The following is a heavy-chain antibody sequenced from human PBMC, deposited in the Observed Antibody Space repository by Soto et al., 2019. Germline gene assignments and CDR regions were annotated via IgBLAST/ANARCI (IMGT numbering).Heavy chain of an antibody. CDR2: TYYRSKWYN. V-gene: IGHV6-1*01. D-gene: IGHD2-8*01. Sequence: SQAVSLTCAISGDSDSTNRATSYRIRQSPSRGLEWLGRTYYRSKWYNDYAVSVKGRITINPDTSNNQLSLQLNSVTPDDTAVYYCARLIGNSWLDSWGQGTLVTVSS. CDR3: ARLIGNSWLDS. J-gene: IGHJ5*01. CDR1: GDSDSTNRAT.